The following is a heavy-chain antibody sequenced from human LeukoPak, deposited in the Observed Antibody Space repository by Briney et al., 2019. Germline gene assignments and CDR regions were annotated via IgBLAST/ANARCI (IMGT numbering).Heavy chain of an antibody. CDR1: GFTFSSHW. J-gene: IGHJ4*02. Sequence: GGSLRLSCAASGFTFSSHWMSWVRQAPGRGLEWVANINPGGSEKYYGDSVKGRFTISRDNAKNSLYLQMNGLRAEDTAVYYCARDGVAAGIYFDYWGQGTLVTVSS. CDR3: ARDGVAAGIYFDY. V-gene: IGHV3-7*03. D-gene: IGHD2-15*01. CDR2: INPGGSEK.